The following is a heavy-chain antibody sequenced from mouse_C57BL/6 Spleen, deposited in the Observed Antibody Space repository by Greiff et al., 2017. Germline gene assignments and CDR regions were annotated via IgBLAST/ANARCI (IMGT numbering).Heavy chain of an antibody. Sequence: QVQLQQPGAELVKPGASVKLSCKASGYTFTSYWMHWVKQRPGRGLEWIGRIDPNSGGTKYNEKFKSKATLTVDKPSSTAYMQLSSLTSEDSAVXYCARSEVWYGNYLGNAMDYWGQGTSVTVSS. CDR1: GYTFTSYW. CDR3: ARSEVWYGNYLGNAMDY. V-gene: IGHV1-72*01. J-gene: IGHJ4*01. CDR2: IDPNSGGT. D-gene: IGHD2-10*02.